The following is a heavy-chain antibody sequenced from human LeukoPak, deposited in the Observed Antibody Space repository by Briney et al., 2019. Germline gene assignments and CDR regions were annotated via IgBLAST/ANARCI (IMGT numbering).Heavy chain of an antibody. CDR3: AKDANSGSYYGLFDY. Sequence: GGSLRLSCAASGFTFSSYAMSWVRQAPGKGLEWVSAISGSGGSTYYADSVKGRFTISRDNSKNTLYLQMNSLRTEDTAVYYCAKDANSGSYYGLFDYWGQGTLVTVSS. D-gene: IGHD1-26*01. V-gene: IGHV3-23*01. CDR2: ISGSGGST. CDR1: GFTFSSYA. J-gene: IGHJ4*02.